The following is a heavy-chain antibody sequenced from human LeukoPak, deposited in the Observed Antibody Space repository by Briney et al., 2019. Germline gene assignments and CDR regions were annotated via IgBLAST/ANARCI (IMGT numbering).Heavy chain of an antibody. CDR2: IYTSGST. V-gene: IGHV4-4*07. J-gene: IGHJ6*03. CDR1: GGSISSYY. Sequence: SETLSLTCTVSGGSISSYYWSWIRQPAGKGLEWIGRIYTSGSTNYNPSLKSRVTMSVDTSKNQFSLKLSSVTAADTAVYYCARDSAYCSGGSCYSHYYYMDVWGKGTTVTVSS. CDR3: ARDSAYCSGGSCYSHYYYMDV. D-gene: IGHD2-15*01.